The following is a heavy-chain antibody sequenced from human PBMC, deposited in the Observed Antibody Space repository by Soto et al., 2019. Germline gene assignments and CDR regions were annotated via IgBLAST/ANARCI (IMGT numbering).Heavy chain of an antibody. CDR2: ISYDGSNK. CDR3: ARDSDVLLWFGELSPLDY. D-gene: IGHD3-10*01. Sequence: ESGGGVVQPGRSLRLSCAASGFTFSSYAMHWVRQAPGKGLEWVAVISYDGSNKYYADSVKGRFTISRDNSKNTLYLQMNSLRAEDTAVYYCARDSDVLLWFGELSPLDYWGQGTLVTVSS. J-gene: IGHJ4*02. V-gene: IGHV3-30-3*01. CDR1: GFTFSSYA.